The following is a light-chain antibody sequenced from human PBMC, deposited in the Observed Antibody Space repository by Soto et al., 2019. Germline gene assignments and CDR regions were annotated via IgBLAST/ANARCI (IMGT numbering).Light chain of an antibody. CDR3: QQYNTYRT. CDR2: DAS. V-gene: IGKV1-5*01. CDR1: QSVSTW. Sequence: DIPMTQSPSTLSASVGDRLTITCRASQSVSTWLAWYQQKPGKAPKLLIYDASTLESGVPSRFSGSGSGREFTLTISSLQPDDFATYYCQQYNTYRTFGRGTRVEI. J-gene: IGKJ1*01.